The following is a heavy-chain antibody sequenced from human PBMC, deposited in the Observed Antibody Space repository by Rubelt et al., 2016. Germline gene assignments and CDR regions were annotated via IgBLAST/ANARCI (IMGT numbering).Heavy chain of an antibody. CDR2: IRFVGSNP. CDR1: GFTFSSYG. V-gene: IGHV3-30*02. J-gene: IGHJ4*02. Sequence: QVQLVESGGGVVQPGGSLRLSCAASGFTFSSYGMSWVRQAPGKGLEWVTFIRFVGSNPYHADSVKGRFTISRDNSRNTLYMQMNSLRDEDTAVYYCAKGLGSGWGLDYWGQGTLVTVSS. CDR3: AKGLGSGWGLDY. D-gene: IGHD6-19*01.